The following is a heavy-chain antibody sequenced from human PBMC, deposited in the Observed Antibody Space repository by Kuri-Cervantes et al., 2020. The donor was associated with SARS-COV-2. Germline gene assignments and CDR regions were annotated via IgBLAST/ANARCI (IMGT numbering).Heavy chain of an antibody. D-gene: IGHD3-10*01. CDR2: INHSGST. J-gene: IGHJ4*02. V-gene: IGHV4-34*01. CDR3: ARHSRWFGSRGHSDY. CDR1: GGSFSGYY. Sequence: SQTLSLTCAVYGGSFSGYYWSWIRQPPGKGLEWIGEINHSGSTNYNPSLKSRVTISVDTSKNQFSLKLSSVTAADTAVYYCARHSRWFGSRGHSDYWGQGTLVTVSS.